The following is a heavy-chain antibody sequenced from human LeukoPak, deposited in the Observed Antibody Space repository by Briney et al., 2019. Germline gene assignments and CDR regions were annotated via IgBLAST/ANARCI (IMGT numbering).Heavy chain of an antibody. Sequence: PGGSLRLSCAASGFTFSSYAMHWVRQAPGKGLEWVAVISYDGSNKYYADSVKGRFTISRDNSKNTLYLQMNSLRAEDTAVYYCARIPSWDSSGYGFQHWGQGTLVTVSS. CDR2: ISYDGSNK. V-gene: IGHV3-30-3*01. CDR3: ARIPSWDSSGYGFQH. CDR1: GFTFSSYA. J-gene: IGHJ1*01. D-gene: IGHD3-22*01.